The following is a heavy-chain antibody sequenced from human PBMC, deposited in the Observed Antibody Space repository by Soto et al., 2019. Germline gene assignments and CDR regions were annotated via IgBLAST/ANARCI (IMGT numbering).Heavy chain of an antibody. Sequence: QVQLQQWGAGLLKPSETLSLTCAVYGGSFSGYYWSWIRQPPGKGLEWIGEINHSGSTNYNPSLKSRVTISVDTSKNQFSLKLSSVTAADTAVYYCASITMVRGVKRFDPWGQGTLVTVSS. CDR1: GGSFSGYY. D-gene: IGHD3-10*01. J-gene: IGHJ5*02. V-gene: IGHV4-34*01. CDR3: ASITMVRGVKRFDP. CDR2: INHSGST.